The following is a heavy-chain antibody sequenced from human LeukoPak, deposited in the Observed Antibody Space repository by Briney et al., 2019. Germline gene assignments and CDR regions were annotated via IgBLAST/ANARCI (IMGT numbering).Heavy chain of an antibody. CDR2: ISYDGSNK. D-gene: IGHD1-26*01. Sequence: GGSLRLSCAASGFTFSSYGMHWVRQAPSKGLEWVAVISYDGSNKYYADSVKGRFTISRDNSKNTLYLQMNSLRAEDTAVYHCAKSRMGAKEKSEGRFGMDVWGQGTTVTVSS. J-gene: IGHJ6*02. CDR3: AKSRMGAKEKSEGRFGMDV. CDR1: GFTFSSYG. V-gene: IGHV3-30*18.